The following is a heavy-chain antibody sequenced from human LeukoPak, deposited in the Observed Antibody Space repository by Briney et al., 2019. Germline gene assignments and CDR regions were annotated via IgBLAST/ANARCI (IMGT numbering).Heavy chain of an antibody. CDR2: ISGDGLT. CDR3: LLFGELFPYYYYMDV. Sequence: GGSLRLSCAASGFMFYNYGMSWVRQAPGEGLEWVSAISGDGLTYYPESVTGRLTISRDNSKNTLLLQMNSLRAEDTAVYYCLLFGELFPYYYYMDVWGKGTTVTVSS. J-gene: IGHJ6*03. CDR1: GFMFYNYG. V-gene: IGHV3-23*01. D-gene: IGHD3-10*01.